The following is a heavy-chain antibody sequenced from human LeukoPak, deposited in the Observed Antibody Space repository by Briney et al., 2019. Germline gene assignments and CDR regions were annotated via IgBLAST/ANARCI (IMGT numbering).Heavy chain of an antibody. D-gene: IGHD2-15*01. CDR3: ARFSGRN. Sequence: PGGSLRLSCAASGFTFSSYLMSWVRQAPGKGLEWVANIKQDGSAKYYVDSVKGRFTISRDNAKNSLYLQMGSLRAEDAAVYYCARFSGRNWGQGTLVTVSS. V-gene: IGHV3-7*01. CDR2: IKQDGSAK. CDR1: GFTFSSYL. J-gene: IGHJ4*02.